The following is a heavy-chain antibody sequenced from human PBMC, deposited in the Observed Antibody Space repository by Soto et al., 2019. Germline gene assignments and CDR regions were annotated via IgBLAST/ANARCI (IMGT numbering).Heavy chain of an antibody. V-gene: IGHV6-1*01. D-gene: IGHD6-19*01. CDR2: TYYRSKWYN. Sequence: SPTVPSTCERCGGSVCSNRGSWNYIRKSPSRGLEWLGRTYYRSKWYNDYAVSVKSRITINPDTSKNQFSLQLNSVTPEDTAVYYCAREIAVAGTPLGFDPWGQGTLVTVSS. CDR3: AREIAVAGTPLGFDP. CDR1: GGSVCSNRGS. J-gene: IGHJ5*02.